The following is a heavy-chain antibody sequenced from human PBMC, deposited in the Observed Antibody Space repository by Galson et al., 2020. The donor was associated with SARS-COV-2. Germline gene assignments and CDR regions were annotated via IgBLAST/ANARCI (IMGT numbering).Heavy chain of an antibody. V-gene: IGHV4-30-4*08. D-gene: IGHD6-19*01. Sequence: SETLSLTCTVSGGSINNGDYYWSWIRQPPGKGLEWIGYIYYSGSTYYNPSLKSRATISIDTAKNQFSVKLSSVTAADTAVYYCARVKQWPSEEWFDPWGQGTLVTVSS. CDR3: ARVKQWPSEEWFDP. CDR1: GGSINNGDYY. CDR2: IYYSGST. J-gene: IGHJ5*02.